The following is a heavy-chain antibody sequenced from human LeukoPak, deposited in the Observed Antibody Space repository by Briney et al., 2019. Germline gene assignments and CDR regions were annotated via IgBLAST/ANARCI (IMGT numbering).Heavy chain of an antibody. D-gene: IGHD2-2*01. V-gene: IGHV3-23*01. Sequence: PGGSLRLSCAASGFTFSSYAMSWVRQAPGKGLEWVSAISGSGGSTYYADSVKGRFTISRDNSKNTLCLQMNSLRAEDTAVYYCANGGGYCSSTSCYAGGYWGQGTLVTVSS. CDR2: ISGSGGST. CDR1: GFTFSSYA. J-gene: IGHJ4*02. CDR3: ANGGGYCSSTSCYAGGY.